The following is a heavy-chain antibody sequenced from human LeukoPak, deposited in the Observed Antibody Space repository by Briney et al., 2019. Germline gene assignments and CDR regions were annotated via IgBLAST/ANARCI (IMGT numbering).Heavy chain of an antibody. CDR3: ARSETTYYYDSSIYFYYYYGMDV. J-gene: IGHJ6*02. Sequence: GGSLRLSCAASGFTFSNYWMTWVRQAPGKGLEWVANIKQDGSEKYYVDSVKGRFAISRDNAKNSLYLQMNSLRAEDTAVYYCARSETTYYYDSSIYFYYYYGMDVWGQGTTVTVSS. D-gene: IGHD3-22*01. CDR2: IKQDGSEK. CDR1: GFTFSNYW. V-gene: IGHV3-7*01.